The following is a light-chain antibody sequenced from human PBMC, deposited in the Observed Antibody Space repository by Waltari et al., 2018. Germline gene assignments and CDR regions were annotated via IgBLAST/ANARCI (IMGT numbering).Light chain of an antibody. Sequence: SSELTQPPSVSVSPGQTASITCSGDKLGENFPSWYQQRPGQSPVLVIYRNNKRTSGIPERFSGSNSGNTATLTISGTQAMDEADYYCQAWDSSAVVFGGGTRLTVL. V-gene: IGLV3-1*01. J-gene: IGLJ3*02. CDR1: KLGENF. CDR2: RNN. CDR3: QAWDSSAVV.